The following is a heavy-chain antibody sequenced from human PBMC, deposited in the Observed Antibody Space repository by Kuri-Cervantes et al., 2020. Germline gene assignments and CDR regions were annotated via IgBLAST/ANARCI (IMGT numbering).Heavy chain of an antibody. CDR3: ARAVAAPYYYYYMDV. J-gene: IGHJ6*03. V-gene: IGHV3-13*01. Sequence: GGSLRLSCVASGFTFSVYDIHWVRQVTGKGLEWVSGIGTAGDTYYPGSVKGRFTIFRENAKNALYLQMNSLRAGDTAVYYCARAVAAPYYYYYMDVWGKGTTVTVSS. CDR1: GFTFSVYD. CDR2: IGTAGDT. D-gene: IGHD6-19*01.